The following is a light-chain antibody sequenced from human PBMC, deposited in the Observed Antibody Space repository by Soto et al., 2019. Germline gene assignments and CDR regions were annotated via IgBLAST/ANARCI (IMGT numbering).Light chain of an antibody. CDR1: QSVSSN. CDR3: QQYNEWPRT. Sequence: EIVMTQSPATLSVSPGETATLSCRASQSVSSNLAWYQQKPGQAPRLLIYGASTWATGAPARFSGSGSGTEFTLTITSLQSEDFAVYYCQQYNEWPRTFGQGTKVDIK. V-gene: IGKV3-15*01. CDR2: GAS. J-gene: IGKJ1*01.